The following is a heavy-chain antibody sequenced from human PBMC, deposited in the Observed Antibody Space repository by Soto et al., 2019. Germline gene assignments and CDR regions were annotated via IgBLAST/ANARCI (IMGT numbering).Heavy chain of an antibody. CDR3: ETRGRAAFVPGWYFDY. CDR1: GGTFSSYA. J-gene: IGHJ4*02. V-gene: IGHV1-69*01. CDR2: IIPIFGTA. D-gene: IGHD3-16*01. Sequence: QVQLVQSGAEVKKPGSSVKVSCKASGGTFSSYAISWVRQAPGQGLEWMGGIIPIFGTANYAQKFQGRVTITADEYTSPGYMEVSSLRSEDTAVYYCETRGRAAFVPGWYFDYWGQGTLVTVSS.